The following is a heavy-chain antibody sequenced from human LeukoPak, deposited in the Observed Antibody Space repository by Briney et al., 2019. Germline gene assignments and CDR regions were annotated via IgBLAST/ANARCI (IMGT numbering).Heavy chain of an antibody. J-gene: IGHJ4*02. V-gene: IGHV3-72*01. Sequence: GGSLRLSCAASEFTFSDHYMDWVRQAPGKGLELVGRIGNKANRYTTEYAASVKGRFIISRDDSKNSLYLEMNSLKTEDTAVYYCARVYSSSWYGSYFDYWGQGALVTVSS. CDR3: ARVYSSSWYGSYFDY. CDR1: EFTFSDHY. D-gene: IGHD6-13*01. CDR2: IGNKANRYTT.